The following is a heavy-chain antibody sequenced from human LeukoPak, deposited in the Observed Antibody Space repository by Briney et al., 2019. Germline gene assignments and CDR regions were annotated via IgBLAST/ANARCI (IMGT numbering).Heavy chain of an antibody. Sequence: ASVKDSCKASAYTFTTDGGSWVRRAPRQVREWRGWISAYTGNTNYAQKLQGRVTMTTDTSTSTAYMELRALRSADTAVYYCARGQSGSYLSPSDYWGQGTLVTVSS. D-gene: IGHD1-26*01. CDR1: AYTFTTDG. V-gene: IGHV1-18*01. CDR3: ARGQSGSYLSPSDY. J-gene: IGHJ4*02. CDR2: ISAYTGNT.